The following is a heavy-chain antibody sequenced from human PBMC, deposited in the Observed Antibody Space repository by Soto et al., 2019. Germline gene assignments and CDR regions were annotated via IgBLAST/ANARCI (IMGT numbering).Heavy chain of an antibody. V-gene: IGHV5-51*01. Sequence: EVQLVQSGAEGKKPGGSLKISGKGSGYSFTSYWIGWVRQMPGKGLGWMGIIFPGDSVTRYSPSFQGQVTISADKSISTAYLQGGRVKASYTAMYYWARQTGGDMITFGGVIADYWGQGTLVTVSS. CDR2: IFPGDSVT. CDR1: GYSFTSYW. J-gene: IGHJ4*02. CDR3: ARQTGGDMITFGGVIADY. D-gene: IGHD3-16*02.